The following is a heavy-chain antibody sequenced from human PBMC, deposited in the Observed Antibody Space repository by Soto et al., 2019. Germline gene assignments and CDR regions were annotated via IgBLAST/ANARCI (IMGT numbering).Heavy chain of an antibody. CDR1: GGSINSGAYY. J-gene: IGHJ4*02. CDR3: ARETIAAAGTVGY. Sequence: SETLSHTCTVSGGSINSGAYYWGWIRQHPEKGLEWIGYIYYSGSTSYNPSLKSRVTISVDTSKNQFSLNLSSVTAADTAVYYCARETIAAAGTVGYWGQGTLVTVSS. CDR2: IYYSGST. V-gene: IGHV4-31*03. D-gene: IGHD6-13*01.